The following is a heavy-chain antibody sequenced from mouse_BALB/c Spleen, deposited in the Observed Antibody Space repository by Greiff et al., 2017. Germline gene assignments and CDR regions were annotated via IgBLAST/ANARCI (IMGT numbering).Heavy chain of an antibody. CDR1: GFNIKDTY. CDR2: IDPANGNT. J-gene: IGHJ4*01. Sequence: EVQLQQSGAELVKPGASVKLSCTASGFNIKDTYMHWVKQRPEQGLEWIGRIDPANGNTKYDPKFQGKATITADTSSNTAYLQLSSLTSEDTAVYYCARGRGYGSSYYYAMDYWGQGTSVTVSS. V-gene: IGHV14-3*02. D-gene: IGHD1-1*01. CDR3: ARGRGYGSSYYYAMDY.